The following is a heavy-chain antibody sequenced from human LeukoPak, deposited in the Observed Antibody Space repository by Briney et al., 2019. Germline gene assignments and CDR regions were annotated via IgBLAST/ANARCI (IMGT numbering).Heavy chain of an antibody. CDR3: ARVSYYDSSGNRGAFDY. CDR2: YNHSGSN. J-gene: IGHJ4*02. CDR1: GGSFSGYY. Sequence: SETLSLTCAVYGGSFSGYYLCWIRQPPPKGLEWVGEYNHSGSNNYNPSLKSRITISVDKSKIQFSLKLSSVTAAATDVYYCARVSYYDSSGNRGAFDYWGQETLVSVS. V-gene: IGHV4-34*01. D-gene: IGHD3-22*01.